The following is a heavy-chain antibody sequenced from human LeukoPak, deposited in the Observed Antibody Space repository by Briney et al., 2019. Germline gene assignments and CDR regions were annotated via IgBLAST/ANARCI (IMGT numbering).Heavy chain of an antibody. Sequence: GGSLRLSCAASGFTFSSYWMHWVRQAPGKGLVWVSRINSDGSSTSYADSVKGRFTISRDNAKNTLYLQMNSLRAEDTAVYYCAKDPGRIAARLSDYWGQGTLVTVSS. V-gene: IGHV3-74*01. CDR1: GFTFSSYW. J-gene: IGHJ4*02. D-gene: IGHD6-6*01. CDR3: AKDPGRIAARLSDY. CDR2: INSDGSST.